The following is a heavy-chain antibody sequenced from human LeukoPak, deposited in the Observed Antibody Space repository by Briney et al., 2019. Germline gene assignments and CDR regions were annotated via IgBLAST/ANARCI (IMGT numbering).Heavy chain of an antibody. CDR2: INPNSGGT. J-gene: IGHJ4*02. CDR3: ARGVYSSSWTGYDY. V-gene: IGHV1-2*02. CDR1: GYTFTGYY. Sequence: ASVKVSCKASGYTFTGYYMHWVRQAPGQGLEWMGWINPNSGGTNYAQKFQGRVTMTRDTSISTAYMELSRLRSEDTAVYYCARGVYSSSWTGYDYWGQGTLVTVSS. D-gene: IGHD6-13*01.